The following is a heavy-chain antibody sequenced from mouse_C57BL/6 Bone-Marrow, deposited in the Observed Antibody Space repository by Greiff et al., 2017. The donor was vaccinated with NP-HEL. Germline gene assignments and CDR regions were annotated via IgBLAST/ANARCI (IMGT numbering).Heavy chain of an antibody. J-gene: IGHJ4*01. CDR1: GYTFTSYG. D-gene: IGHD1-1*01. CDR2: IYPRSGNT. Sequence: VQLQQSGAELARPGASVKLSCKASGYTFTSYGISWVKQGTGQGLEWIGEIYPRSGNTYYNEKFKGKATLTADKSSSTAYMELRSLTSEDSAVYFCARRRIFITTVVADYYAMDYWGQGTSVTVSS. CDR3: ARRRIFITTVVADYYAMDY. V-gene: IGHV1-81*01.